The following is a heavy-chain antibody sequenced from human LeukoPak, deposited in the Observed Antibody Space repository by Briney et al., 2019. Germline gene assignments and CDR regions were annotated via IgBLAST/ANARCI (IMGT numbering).Heavy chain of an antibody. CDR3: ARGPTHGGSYYND. Sequence: GGSLRLSCAASGFSFSSDWMYWVRQVPGKGLEWVSRMNSDGSIIEYRDSVKGRFTISRDNTKNTLNLQMDSLRVEDTAVYYRARGPTHGGSYYNDWGQGTLITVSS. J-gene: IGHJ4*02. CDR2: MNSDGSII. V-gene: IGHV3-74*01. CDR1: GFSFSSDW. D-gene: IGHD1-26*01.